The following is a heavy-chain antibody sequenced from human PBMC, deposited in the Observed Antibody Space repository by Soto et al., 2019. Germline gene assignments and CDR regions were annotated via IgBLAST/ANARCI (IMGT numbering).Heavy chain of an antibody. Sequence: QVQLQQWGAGLLKPSETLSLTCAVYGGSFSGYYWSWIRQPPGKGLEWSGEINHSGSTNYNPSLMSRVTISVDTSKTQFTPKLSSVTAADTAVYYCARGPLPDYWGQGTMVTVAS. V-gene: IGHV4-34*01. CDR3: ARGPLPDY. CDR2: INHSGST. J-gene: IGHJ4*02. CDR1: GGSFSGYY.